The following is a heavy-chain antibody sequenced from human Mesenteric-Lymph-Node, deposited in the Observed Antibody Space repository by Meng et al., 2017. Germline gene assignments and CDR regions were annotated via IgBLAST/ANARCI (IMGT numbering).Heavy chain of an antibody. Sequence: SETLSLTCTVSGGSISSNSYYWGWIRQPPGKGLEWIGSIHYSGNTYYNPSLKSRVTISVDTSKNQFSLKLSSVTAADTAVYYCASGIPRITIFGVVRYYYYGMDVWGQGTTVTVSS. D-gene: IGHD3-3*01. CDR1: GGSISSNSYY. J-gene: IGHJ6*02. CDR2: IHYSGNT. V-gene: IGHV4-39*07. CDR3: ASGIPRITIFGVVRYYYYGMDV.